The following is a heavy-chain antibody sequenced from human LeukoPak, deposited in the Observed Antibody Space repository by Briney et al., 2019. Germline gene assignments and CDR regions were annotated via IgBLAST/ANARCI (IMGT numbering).Heavy chain of an antibody. D-gene: IGHD6-13*01. CDR1: GYTFTSYG. J-gene: IGHJ4*02. V-gene: IGHV1-18*01. CDR3: ARAAAGTSPIDY. CDR2: ISAYNGNT. Sequence: ASVKVSCKASGYTFTSYGISWVRQAPGQGLEWIGWISAYNGNTNYAQKLQGRVTTTTDTSTSTAYMELRSLRSDDTAVYYCARAAAGTSPIDYWGQGNLVTVSS.